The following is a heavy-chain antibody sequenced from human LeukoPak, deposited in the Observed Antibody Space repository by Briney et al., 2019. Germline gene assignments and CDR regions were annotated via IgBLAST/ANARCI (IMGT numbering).Heavy chain of an antibody. J-gene: IGHJ2*01. Sequence: ASVKVSCKASGYTFTSYGINWVRQATGQGLEWMGWMNPNSGNTGYAQKFQGRVTMTRDTSISTAYMELSSLRSEDTAVYYCARGARRYCSGGSCHRYFDLWGRGTLVTVSS. V-gene: IGHV1-8*02. CDR1: GYTFTSYG. D-gene: IGHD2-15*01. CDR3: ARGARRYCSGGSCHRYFDL. CDR2: MNPNSGNT.